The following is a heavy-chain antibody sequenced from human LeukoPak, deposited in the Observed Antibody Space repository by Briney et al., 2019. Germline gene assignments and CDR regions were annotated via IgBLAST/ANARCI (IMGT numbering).Heavy chain of an antibody. J-gene: IGHJ4*02. Sequence: PGGSLRLSCAASGFTFSSFAMSWVRQAPGKGLEWVSGISGSGGSAYYADSVKGRFTISRDNSKNTLYLQMNSLRAGDTAVYYCAKGVPPAATVTRGFDNWGQGTLVTVSS. CDR1: GFTFSSFA. V-gene: IGHV3-23*01. CDR3: AKGVPPAATVTRGFDN. CDR2: ISGSGGSA. D-gene: IGHD4-17*01.